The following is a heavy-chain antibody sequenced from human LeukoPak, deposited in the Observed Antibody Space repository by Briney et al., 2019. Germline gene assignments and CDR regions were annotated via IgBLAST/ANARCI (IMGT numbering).Heavy chain of an antibody. Sequence: SETLSLTCTVSGASISSSSYYWGWIRQPPGKGLEWIATIYYSGSTYYNPSLKSRVTISVDTSKNQFSLKLSSVTAADTAVYYCARQLAEYSYYFDYWGQGTLVTVSS. V-gene: IGHV4-39*01. CDR2: IYYSGST. J-gene: IGHJ4*02. D-gene: IGHD6-6*01. CDR1: GASISSSSYY. CDR3: ARQLAEYSYYFDY.